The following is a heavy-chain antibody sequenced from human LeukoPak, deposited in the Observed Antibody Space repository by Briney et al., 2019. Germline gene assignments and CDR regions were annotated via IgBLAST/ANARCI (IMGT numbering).Heavy chain of an antibody. J-gene: IGHJ4*02. CDR2: ISWNSGSI. CDR1: GFTVSSNY. CDR3: AKASQAAAFTY. V-gene: IGHV3-9*01. Sequence: GGSLRLSCAASGFTVSSNYMSWVRQAPGKGLEWVSGISWNSGSIGYADSVKGRFTISRDNAKNSLYLQMNSLRAEDTALYYCAKASQAAAFTYWGQGTLVTVSS. D-gene: IGHD6-13*01.